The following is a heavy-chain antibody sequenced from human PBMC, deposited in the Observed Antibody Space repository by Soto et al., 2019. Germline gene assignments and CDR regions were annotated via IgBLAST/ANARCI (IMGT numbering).Heavy chain of an antibody. Sequence: ASVKVSCKASGYTFTSYGISWVRQAPGQGLEWMGWISAYNGNTNYAQKLQGRVTMTTDTSTSTAYMELRSLRSDDTAVYYCARDSPDDFWSGYYTGPLDAFDIWGQGTMVTVSS. CDR3: ARDSPDDFWSGYYTGPLDAFDI. V-gene: IGHV1-18*01. CDR2: ISAYNGNT. CDR1: GYTFTSYG. D-gene: IGHD3-3*01. J-gene: IGHJ3*02.